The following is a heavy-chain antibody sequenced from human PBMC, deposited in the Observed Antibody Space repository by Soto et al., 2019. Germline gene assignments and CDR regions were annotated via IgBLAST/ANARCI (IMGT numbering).Heavy chain of an antibody. Sequence: GGSLRLSCAASGFTFSSYAMHWVRQAPGKGLEWLAVISYDGSNKYYADSVKGRFTISRDNSKNTLYLQMNSLRAEDTAVYYCARVHADFWSGPPNYYYGMDVWGQGTTVTVSS. CDR2: ISYDGSNK. V-gene: IGHV3-30-3*01. D-gene: IGHD3-3*01. CDR1: GFTFSSYA. CDR3: ARVHADFWSGPPNYYYGMDV. J-gene: IGHJ6*02.